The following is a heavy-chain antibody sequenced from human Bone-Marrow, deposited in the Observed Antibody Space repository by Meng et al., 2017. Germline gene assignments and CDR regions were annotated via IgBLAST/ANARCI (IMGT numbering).Heavy chain of an antibody. J-gene: IGHJ6*02. CDR1: GGSISSYY. V-gene: IGHV4-59*01. Sequence: SETLSLTCTVSGGSISSYYWSWIRQTPGKGLEWIGYIYYSRSTNYNPSVKSRVTISVDTSKNQFSLKLSSVTAADTAVYYCARGFLFSYYYDSSGSLHRDYYGMDVWGQGTTVTVSS. CDR2: IYYSRST. CDR3: ARGFLFSYYYDSSGSLHRDYYGMDV. D-gene: IGHD3-22*01.